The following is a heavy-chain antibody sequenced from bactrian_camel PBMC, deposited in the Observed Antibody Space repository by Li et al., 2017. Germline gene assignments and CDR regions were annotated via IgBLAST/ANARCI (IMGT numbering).Heavy chain of an antibody. CDR3: AAAKGLPDLLRGGYLSARSYNY. Sequence: HVQLVESGGGLVQPGGSLRLSCAASGFTFSSYWMYWVRQSAGKGLEWLSTINTLTGGTTYADSVKDRFTISRDNAKNTLYLQMNSLKPEDTAIYYCAAAKGLPDLLRGGYLSARSYNYWGRGTQVTVS. J-gene: IGHJ4*01. CDR1: GFTFSSYW. D-gene: IGHD3*01. CDR2: INTLTGGT. V-gene: IGHV3S1*01.